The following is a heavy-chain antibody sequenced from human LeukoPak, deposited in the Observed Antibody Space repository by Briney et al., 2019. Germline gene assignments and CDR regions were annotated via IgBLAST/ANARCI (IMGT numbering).Heavy chain of an antibody. J-gene: IGHJ3*02. CDR3: ANEGSSLVIHAFDI. CDR1: GFTVSSNY. D-gene: IGHD2-21*01. CDR2: IYSGGST. Sequence: PGGSLRLSCAASGFTVSSNYMSWVRQAPGKGLEWVSVIYSGGSTYYADSVKGRFTISRDNSKNTVYLQMNSLRTEDTALYYCANEGSSLVIHAFDIWGQGTVVTVSS. V-gene: IGHV3-66*01.